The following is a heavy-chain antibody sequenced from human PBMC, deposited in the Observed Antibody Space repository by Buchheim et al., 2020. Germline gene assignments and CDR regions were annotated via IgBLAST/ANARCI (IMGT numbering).Heavy chain of an antibody. CDR2: INQDGSVK. D-gene: IGHD1-26*01. CDR3: AREVGVTTRWDY. Sequence: EVQLVDSGGGLVQPGGSLRLSCAASGFIFSGNWLGWVRQAPGKGLEWVANINQDGSVKFYVDSVKGRFTISGDNGENSVYLQMNSLRAEDTAVYYCAREVGVTTRWDYWGQGTL. J-gene: IGHJ4*02. CDR1: GFIFSGNW. V-gene: IGHV3-7*01.